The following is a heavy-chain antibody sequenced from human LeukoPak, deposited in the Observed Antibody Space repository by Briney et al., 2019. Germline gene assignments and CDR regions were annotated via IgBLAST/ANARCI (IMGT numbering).Heavy chain of an antibody. CDR1: GVTFSSYV. J-gene: IGHJ4*02. V-gene: IGHV3-30*03. CDR3: TTKVIRGNSGDDYDD. CDR2: ISSDGNDK. D-gene: IGHD5-12*01. Sequence: PGGSLRLSCAASGVTFSSYVMHWVRQGPGKGLEWVALISSDGNDKLYGDSVKGRFTISRDDSKSTLYLQVNSLRAEDTAVYYCTTKVIRGNSGDDYDDWGQGTLVTVSS.